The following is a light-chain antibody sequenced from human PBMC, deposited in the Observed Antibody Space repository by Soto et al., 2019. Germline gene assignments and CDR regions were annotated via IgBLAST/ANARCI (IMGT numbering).Light chain of an antibody. J-gene: IGKJ2*03. CDR3: QHENDWPPYS. CDR2: GAS. V-gene: IGKV3-15*01. CDR1: QAVSTN. Sequence: ETVMTQSPDTVSVSPGESATLSCRASQAVSTNLAWFHQKPGQTPRLVLYGASKRATGIPARFSGSGSGRHFTLTISSLQSEDFGVYYCQHENDWPPYSFGQGTKVEIK.